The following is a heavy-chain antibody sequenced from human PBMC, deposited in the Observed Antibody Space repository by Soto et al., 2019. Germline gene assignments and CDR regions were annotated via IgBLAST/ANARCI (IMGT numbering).Heavy chain of an antibody. V-gene: IGHV4-31*03. Sequence: SETLSLTCTVSGGSISSGGYYWSWIRQHPGKGLEWIGYIYYSGSTYYNPSLKSRVTISVDTSKNQFSLKLSSVTAADTAVYYCARDYSNRYGMDVWGQGTTVTVSS. J-gene: IGHJ6*02. CDR2: IYYSGST. D-gene: IGHD4-4*01. CDR1: GGSISSGGYY. CDR3: ARDYSNRYGMDV.